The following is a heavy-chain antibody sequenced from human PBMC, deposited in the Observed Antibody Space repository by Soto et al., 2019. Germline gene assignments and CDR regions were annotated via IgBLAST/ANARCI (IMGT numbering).Heavy chain of an antibody. D-gene: IGHD3-22*01. CDR2: IYYSWST. V-gene: IGHV4-30-4*01. J-gene: IGHJ5*02. Sequence: TLSRTCPVSGGSISSGDYYWTWIRQPPGKGLEWIGYIYYSWSTYYNPSLKSRVTISVDTSKNQFSLKLSSVTAADSAVYSCDRGRPDPYYYDTSGHYYVAWGQGTLVTVYS. CDR3: DRGRPDPYYYDTSGHYYVA. CDR1: GGSISSGDYY.